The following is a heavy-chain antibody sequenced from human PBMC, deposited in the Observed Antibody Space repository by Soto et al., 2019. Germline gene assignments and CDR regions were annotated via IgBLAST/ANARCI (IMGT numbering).Heavy chain of an antibody. J-gene: IGHJ5*02. CDR2: IIPIFGTA. CDR3: ARDLKVRSSSWYVNNWFDP. V-gene: IGHV1-69*13. Sequence: SVKVSCKASGGTFSSYAISWVRQAPGQGLEWMGGIIPIFGTANYAQKFQGRVTITADESTSTAYMELSSLRSEDTAVYYCARDLKVRSSSWYVNNWFDPWGQGTPVTVSS. D-gene: IGHD6-13*01. CDR1: GGTFSSYA.